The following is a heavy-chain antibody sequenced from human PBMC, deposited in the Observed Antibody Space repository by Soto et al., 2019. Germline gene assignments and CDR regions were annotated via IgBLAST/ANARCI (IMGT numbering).Heavy chain of an antibody. CDR1: GFTFSSYA. CDR3: ARYIRGPTVYYFDF. D-gene: IGHD1-1*01. CDR2: VSYNGGDT. Sequence: GGSLRLSCEASGFTFSSYAMTWVRQAPGKGLEWVSIVSYNGGDTYYADSVKGRFTVSRDNSKDTVDLQMNGLRAEDTAVYYCARYIRGPTVYYFDFWGPGVLVTVSS. V-gene: IGHV3-23*01. J-gene: IGHJ4*02.